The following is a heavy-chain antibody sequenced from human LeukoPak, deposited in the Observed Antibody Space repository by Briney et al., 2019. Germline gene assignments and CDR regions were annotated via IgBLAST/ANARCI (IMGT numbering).Heavy chain of an antibody. D-gene: IGHD6-19*01. J-gene: IGHJ4*02. CDR2: IYSGGST. V-gene: IGHV3-53*01. Sequence: GGSLRLSCAASGFTVSSNYMSWVRQAPGKGLEWVSVIYSGGSTYYADSVTGRFTISRDNSKNTLYLQMNSLRAEDTAVYYCARVIAVAALYYFDYWGQGTLVTVSS. CDR1: GFTVSSNY. CDR3: ARVIAVAALYYFDY.